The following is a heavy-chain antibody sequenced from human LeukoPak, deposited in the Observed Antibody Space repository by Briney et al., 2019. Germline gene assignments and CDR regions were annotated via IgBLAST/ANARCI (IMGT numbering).Heavy chain of an antibody. Sequence: ASVKVSCRASGYTLTGYYMHWVRQAPGQGLEWMGRINPNSGGTNYAQKFQGRVTMTRDTSISTAYMELSRLRSDDTAVYYCARVPTFWYDKAHYYYFDYWGQGTLVTVSS. V-gene: IGHV1-2*06. CDR3: ARVPTFWYDKAHYYYFDY. J-gene: IGHJ4*02. CDR1: GYTLTGYY. CDR2: INPNSGGT. D-gene: IGHD3-22*01.